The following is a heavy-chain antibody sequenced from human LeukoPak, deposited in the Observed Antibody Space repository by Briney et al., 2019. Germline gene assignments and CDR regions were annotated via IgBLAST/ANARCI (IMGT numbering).Heavy chain of an antibody. J-gene: IGHJ4*02. V-gene: IGHV1-18*04. CDR3: ARDRMGNFDY. CDR1: GYTFTGYY. D-gene: IGHD1-26*01. Sequence: ASVKVSCKASGYTFTGYYMHWVRQAPGQGLEWMGWISAYNGNTNYAQKLQGRVTMTTDTSTSTAYMELRSLRSDDTAVYYCARDRMGNFDYWGQGTLVTVSS. CDR2: ISAYNGNT.